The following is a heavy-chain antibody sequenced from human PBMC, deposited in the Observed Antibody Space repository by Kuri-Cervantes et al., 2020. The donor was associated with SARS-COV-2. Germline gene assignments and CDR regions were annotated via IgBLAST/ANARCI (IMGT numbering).Heavy chain of an antibody. D-gene: IGHD4-17*01. Sequence: GGSLRLSCAASGFTFSSYAMHWVRQAPGKGLEWVAVISYDGSNKYYADSVKGRFTISRDNSKNTLYLQMNSLRAEDTAVYYCAKDPRDGEIDEYFQHWGQGTLVTVSS. CDR3: AKDPRDGEIDEYFQH. J-gene: IGHJ1*01. CDR2: ISYDGSNK. CDR1: GFTFSSYA. V-gene: IGHV3-30*04.